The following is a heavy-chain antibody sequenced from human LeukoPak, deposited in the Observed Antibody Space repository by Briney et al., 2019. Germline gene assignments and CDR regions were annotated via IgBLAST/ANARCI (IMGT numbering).Heavy chain of an antibody. J-gene: IGHJ6*02. CDR1: GFSVSSNY. Sequence: GGSLRLSCAASGFSVSSNYMSWVRQAPGNGLESVSSISSSSSYIYYADSVKGRFTISRDNAKNSLYLQMNSLRAEDTAVYYCAREDSGYYGMDVWGQGTTVTVSS. CDR3: AREDSGYYGMDV. CDR2: ISSSSSYI. V-gene: IGHV3-21*01. D-gene: IGHD1-26*01.